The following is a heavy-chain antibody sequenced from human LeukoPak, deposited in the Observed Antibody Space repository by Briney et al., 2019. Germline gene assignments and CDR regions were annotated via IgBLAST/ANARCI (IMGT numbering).Heavy chain of an antibody. Sequence: PGGSLRLSCAASGFTFSSLDMAWVRQAPGKGLEWVSGISGSGGSTYYADSVKGRFTISRDNSKNTLYLQMNSLRAEDTAVYYCAKIPMNKLVVVVAATPAWGQGTLVTVSS. D-gene: IGHD2-15*01. J-gene: IGHJ5*02. CDR3: AKIPMNKLVVVVAATPA. CDR2: ISGSGGST. V-gene: IGHV3-23*01. CDR1: GFTFSSLD.